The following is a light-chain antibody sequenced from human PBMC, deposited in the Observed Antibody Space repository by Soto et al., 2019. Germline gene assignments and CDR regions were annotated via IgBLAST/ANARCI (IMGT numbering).Light chain of an antibody. Sequence: IQMTQSPSSLSASVGDRVTITCRASQDITNYLNWYQQKPGKAPKLLFYDASNLETGVPSRFSGGGSGTHFTFTITSLQPEDTATYYCQQYDTLPLTFGGGTKVEIK. V-gene: IGKV1-33*01. CDR2: DAS. CDR1: QDITNY. J-gene: IGKJ4*02. CDR3: QQYDTLPLT.